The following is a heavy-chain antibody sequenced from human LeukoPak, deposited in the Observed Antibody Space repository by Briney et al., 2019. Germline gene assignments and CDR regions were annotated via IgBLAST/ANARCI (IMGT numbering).Heavy chain of an antibody. CDR2: INPNSGGT. CDR1: GYTFTGYY. Sequence: GASVKVSCKASGYTFTGYYMHWVRQAPGQGLEWMGWINPNSGGTNYAQKFQGRVTMTRDTSISTAYMELSRLRSDDTAVYCCARSPELWDFWSGYYEYYFDYWGQGTLVTVSS. V-gene: IGHV1-2*02. CDR3: ARSPELWDFWSGYYEYYFDY. J-gene: IGHJ4*02. D-gene: IGHD3-3*01.